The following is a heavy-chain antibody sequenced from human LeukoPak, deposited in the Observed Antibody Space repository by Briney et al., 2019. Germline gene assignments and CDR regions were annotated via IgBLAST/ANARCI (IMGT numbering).Heavy chain of an antibody. Sequence: SETLSLTCTVSGGSISSYYWNWIRQPPGKGLEWIGYIYYSGSTNYNPSLKSRVTISVDTSKNQFSLKLSSVTAAGTAVYYCARGVSSGYYFPSYYFDYWGQGTLVTVSS. CDR3: ARGVSSGYYFPSYYFDY. J-gene: IGHJ4*02. D-gene: IGHD3-22*01. V-gene: IGHV4-59*01. CDR2: IYYSGST. CDR1: GGSISSYY.